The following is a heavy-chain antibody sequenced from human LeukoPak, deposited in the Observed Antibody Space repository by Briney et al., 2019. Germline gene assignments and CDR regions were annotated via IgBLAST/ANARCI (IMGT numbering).Heavy chain of an antibody. J-gene: IGHJ6*03. CDR1: DGSISSYY. V-gene: IGHV4-59*01. D-gene: IGHD3-3*01. Sequence: KPSETLSLTFRVLDGSISSYYWSWIRQPPGKGLEWIGYIYSSGSTNYSPSLKSRVTISVDTSKKQFSLKLSSVTAADTAVYYCARDGGGYYRRDYYYYMDVWGKGTTVTVSS. CDR2: IYSSGST. CDR3: ARDGGGYYRRDYYYYMDV.